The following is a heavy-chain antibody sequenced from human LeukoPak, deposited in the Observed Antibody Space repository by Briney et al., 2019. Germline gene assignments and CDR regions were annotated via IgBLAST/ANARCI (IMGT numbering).Heavy chain of an antibody. J-gene: IGHJ4*02. Sequence: GSLSLSFAASGFTFISYEMNWVRQAPGKGLEWVSYISSSGSTIYYADSVKGRFTISRDNAKNSPYLQMKSLRVEDTAVYYCAREKPELDYWGQGTLVTVSS. V-gene: IGHV3-48*03. CDR3: AREKPELDY. CDR2: ISSSGSTI. CDR1: GFTFISYE.